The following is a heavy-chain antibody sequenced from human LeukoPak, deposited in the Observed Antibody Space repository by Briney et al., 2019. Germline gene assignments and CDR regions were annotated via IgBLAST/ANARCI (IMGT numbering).Heavy chain of an antibody. Sequence: GGSLRLSCAASGFTFSSYEMNWVRQAPGKVLEWASYISSSGSTIYYADSVKGRFTISRDNAKNSLYLQMNSLRAEDTAVYYCATLASSRGYWGQGTLVTVSS. J-gene: IGHJ4*02. CDR1: GFTFSSYE. CDR3: ATLASSRGY. CDR2: ISSSGSTI. V-gene: IGHV3-48*03. D-gene: IGHD6-6*01.